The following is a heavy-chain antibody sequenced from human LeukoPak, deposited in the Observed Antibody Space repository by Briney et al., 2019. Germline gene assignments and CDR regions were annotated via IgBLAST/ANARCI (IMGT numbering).Heavy chain of an antibody. D-gene: IGHD5-24*01. Sequence: PSETLSLTCAVYGGSFSGYCWSWIRQPPGKGLEWIGEINHSGSTNYNPSLKSRVTISVDTSKNQFSLKLSSVTAADTAVYYCARGRDGYNHTFDYWGQGTLVTVSS. CDR2: INHSGST. CDR1: GGSFSGYC. J-gene: IGHJ4*02. CDR3: ARGRDGYNHTFDY. V-gene: IGHV4-34*01.